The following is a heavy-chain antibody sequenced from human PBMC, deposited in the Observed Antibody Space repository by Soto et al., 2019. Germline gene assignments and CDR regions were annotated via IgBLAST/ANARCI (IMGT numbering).Heavy chain of an antibody. CDR1: GFTFSNYA. CDR2: ITAYGDST. Sequence: PGGSLRLSCAASGFTFSNYAMSWVRQAPGKGLEWVSAITAYGDSTHYADSVKGRFTISRDNSKNTLYLQMNSLRAEDTAVYYCARSRTRGYSYGPFDYWGQGTLVTVSS. CDR3: ARSRTRGYSYGPFDY. V-gene: IGHV3-23*01. J-gene: IGHJ4*02. D-gene: IGHD5-18*01.